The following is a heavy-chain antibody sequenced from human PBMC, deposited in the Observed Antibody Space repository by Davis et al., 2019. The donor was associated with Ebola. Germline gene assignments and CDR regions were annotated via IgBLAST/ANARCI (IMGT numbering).Heavy chain of an antibody. CDR1: GGTFSSYA. CDR3: AREGYCSGGSCYGPGPNWFDP. D-gene: IGHD2-15*01. Sequence: SVKVSCKASGGTFSSYAISWVRQAPGQGLEWMGGIIPIFGTANNAQKFQGRVTITADKSTSTAYMELSSLRSEDTAVYYCAREGYCSGGSCYGPGPNWFDPWGQGTLVTVSS. CDR2: IIPIFGTA. J-gene: IGHJ5*02. V-gene: IGHV1-69*06.